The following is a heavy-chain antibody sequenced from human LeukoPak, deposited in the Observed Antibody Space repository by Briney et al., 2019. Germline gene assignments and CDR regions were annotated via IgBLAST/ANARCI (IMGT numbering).Heavy chain of an antibody. D-gene: IGHD6-6*01. J-gene: IGHJ4*02. V-gene: IGHV3-66*01. CDR3: ARDNVASSIDY. CDR2: IYSGGST. CDR1: GFTVSSNY. Sequence: PGGSLRLSCAASGFTVSSNYMSWVRQAPGEGLEWVSVIYSGGSTYYADSVKGRFTISRDNSKNTLYLQMNSLRAEGTAVYYCARDNVASSIDYWGQGTLVTVSS.